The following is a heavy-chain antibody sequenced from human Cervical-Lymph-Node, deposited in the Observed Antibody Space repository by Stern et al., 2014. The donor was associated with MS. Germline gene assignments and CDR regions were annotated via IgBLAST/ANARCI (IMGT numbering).Heavy chain of an antibody. J-gene: IGHJ6*02. CDR2: INTDSGGT. CDR3: AIDRAPTQSGSGLGLNYYYYGMDV. Sequence: DQLVESGAEVKNPGASVKVSCKASGYTFAGYYVHWVRQAPGQGLEWMGWINTDSGGTNYAQKFQGRVTMTMSTSISTINRERTSVRADYSSVYGCAIDRAPTQSGSGLGLNYYYYGMDVWGQGTTVTVSS. V-gene: IGHV1-2*02. CDR1: GYTFAGYY. D-gene: IGHD3-10*01.